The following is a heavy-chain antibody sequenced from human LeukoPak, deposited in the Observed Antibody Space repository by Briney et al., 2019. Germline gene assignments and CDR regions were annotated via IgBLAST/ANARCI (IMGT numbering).Heavy chain of an antibody. D-gene: IGHD6-13*01. CDR3: ARDKRGYSSRPYDAFDI. V-gene: IGHV1-24*01. Sequence: GASVKVSCKVSGYTLTELSMHWVRQAPGKGLEWMGGFDPEDGETIYAQKFQGRVTMTRDTSTSTVYMELSSLRSEDTAVYYCARDKRGYSSRPYDAFDIWGQGTMVTVSS. J-gene: IGHJ3*02. CDR2: FDPEDGET. CDR1: GYTLTELS.